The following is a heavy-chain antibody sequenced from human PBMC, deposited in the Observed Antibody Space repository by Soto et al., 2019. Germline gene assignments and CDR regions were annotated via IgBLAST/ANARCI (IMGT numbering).Heavy chain of an antibody. V-gene: IGHV4-34*01. CDR2: INHSGST. CDR1: GGSFSGYY. Sequence: HSETLSLTCAVYGGSFSGYYWSWIRQPPGKGLEWIGEINHSGSTNYNPSLKSRVTISVDTSKNQFSLKLSSVTAADTAVYYCARGRVAAMRYFDYWGQGTLVTVSS. D-gene: IGHD2-2*01. J-gene: IGHJ4*02. CDR3: ARGRVAAMRYFDY.